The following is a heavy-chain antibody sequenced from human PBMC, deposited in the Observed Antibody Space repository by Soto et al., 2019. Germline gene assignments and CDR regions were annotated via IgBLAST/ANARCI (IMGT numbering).Heavy chain of an antibody. Sequence: QLQLLESGSGLVKPSQTLSLTCAASGGSISSGGYSWGWIRQPPGKGLEWIGYIYHSVSTYYNPSLKSRVTISVDRSKNQFSLRLSSVTAADTAVYDCARVPDYWGQGTLVTVSS. CDR3: ARVPDY. V-gene: IGHV4-30-2*01. J-gene: IGHJ4*02. CDR1: GGSISSGGYS. CDR2: IYHSVST.